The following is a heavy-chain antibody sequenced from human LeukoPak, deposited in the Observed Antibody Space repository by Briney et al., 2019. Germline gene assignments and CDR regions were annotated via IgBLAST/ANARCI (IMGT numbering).Heavy chain of an antibody. Sequence: GGSLRLSCAASGFTFSSYWMSWVRQAPGKGLEWVANIKQDGSEKYYVDSVKGRFTISRDNAKNSLYLQMNSLRAEDTAVYYCARDQVVVVPAAIPSPWYYYYGMDVWGQGTTVTVSS. J-gene: IGHJ6*02. V-gene: IGHV3-7*01. CDR2: IKQDGSEK. CDR1: GFTFSSYW. CDR3: ARDQVVVVPAAIPSPWYYYYGMDV. D-gene: IGHD2-2*01.